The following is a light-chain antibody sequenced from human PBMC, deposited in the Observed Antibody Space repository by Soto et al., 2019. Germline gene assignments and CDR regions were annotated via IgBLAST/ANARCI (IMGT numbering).Light chain of an antibody. CDR3: SPYAGSNNFV. Sequence: QSVLTQPPSASGSPGQSVTISCTGTSSDVGGYNYVSWYQQHPGKAPKLMIYEVSKRPSGVPDRFSGSKSGNTASLTVSGLQAEDEADYYCSPYAGSNNFVFGGGTKLTVL. CDR1: SSDVGGYNY. V-gene: IGLV2-8*01. J-gene: IGLJ2*01. CDR2: EVS.